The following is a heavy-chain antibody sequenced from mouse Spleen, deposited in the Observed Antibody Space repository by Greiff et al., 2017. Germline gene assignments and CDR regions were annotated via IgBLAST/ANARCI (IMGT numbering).Heavy chain of an antibody. CDR2: IDPSDSYT. CDR1: GYTFTSYW. J-gene: IGHJ2*01. Sequence: QVQLQQPGAELVMPGASVKLSCKASGYTFTSYWMHWVKQRPGQGLEWIGEIDPSDSYTNYNQKFKGKATLTVDKSSSTAYMQLSSLTSEDSAVYYCARPYYRYDGFDYWGQGTTLTVSS. D-gene: IGHD2-14*01. V-gene: IGHV1-69*01. CDR3: ARPYYRYDGFDY.